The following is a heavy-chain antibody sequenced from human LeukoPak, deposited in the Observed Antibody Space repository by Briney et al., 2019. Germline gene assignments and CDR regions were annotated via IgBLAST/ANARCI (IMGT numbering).Heavy chain of an antibody. V-gene: IGHV3-49*04. CDR1: GFTFSNAW. Sequence: GGSLRLSCAASGFTFSNAWMSWVRQAPGKGLEWLGFIRSKDNDGITDYAASVKGRFIISRDESKSDAYLEMNDLKIEDTAVYYCMRDRGVGGYTARGMDVWGEGTTVT. CDR3: MRDRGVGGYTARGMDV. CDR2: IRSKDNDGIT. J-gene: IGHJ6*02. D-gene: IGHD5-12*01.